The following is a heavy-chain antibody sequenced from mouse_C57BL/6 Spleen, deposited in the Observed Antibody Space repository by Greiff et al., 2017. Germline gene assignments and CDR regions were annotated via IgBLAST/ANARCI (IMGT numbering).Heavy chain of an antibody. D-gene: IGHD2-4*01. CDR2: IYPGSGST. V-gene: IGHV1-55*01. CDR1: GYTFTSYW. CDR3: ARQHYERGFAY. Sequence: QVHVKQPGAELVKPGASVKMSCKASGYTFTSYWITWVKQRPGQGLEWIGDIYPGSGSTNYNEKFKSKATLTVDTSSSTAYMQLSSLTSEDSAVYYCARQHYERGFAYWGQGTLVTVSA. J-gene: IGHJ3*01.